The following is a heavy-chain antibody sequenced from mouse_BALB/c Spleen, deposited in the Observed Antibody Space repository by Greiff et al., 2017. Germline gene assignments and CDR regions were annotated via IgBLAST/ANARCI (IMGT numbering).Heavy chain of an antibody. CDR1: GFTFSNYW. Sequence: EVKLQESGGGLVQPGGSMKLSCVASGFTFSNYWMNWVRQSPEKGLEWVAEIRLKSNNYATHYAESVKGRFTISRDDSKSSVYLQMNNLRAEDTGIYYCIGAYYRFYAMDYWGQGTSVTVSS. CDR3: IGAYYRFYAMDY. CDR2: IRLKSNNYAT. V-gene: IGHV6-6*02. D-gene: IGHD2-14*01. J-gene: IGHJ4*01.